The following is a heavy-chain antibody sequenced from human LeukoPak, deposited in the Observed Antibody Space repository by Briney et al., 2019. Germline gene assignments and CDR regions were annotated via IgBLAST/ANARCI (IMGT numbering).Heavy chain of an antibody. V-gene: IGHV3-23*01. CDR1: GFTFSSYA. CDR3: ARVSSGSYFGYYYYYMDV. J-gene: IGHJ6*03. D-gene: IGHD1-26*01. CDR2: SGDNT. Sequence: GGSLRLSCAASGFTFSSYAMSWVRQAPGKGLEWVSSSGDNTRYADSVKGRFTISRDNAKNTLYLQMNSLRAEDTAVYYCARVSSGSYFGYYYYYMDVWGKGTTVTVSS.